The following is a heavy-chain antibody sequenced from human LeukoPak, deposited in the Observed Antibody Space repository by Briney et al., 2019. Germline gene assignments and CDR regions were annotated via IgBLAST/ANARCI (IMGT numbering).Heavy chain of an antibody. CDR1: GGSFTNNG. Sequence: ASVKVSWKVSGGSFTNNGISWVRQAPGQGPELIGRILPIFGTAGYAERFQGRLTLTADKSTTTAYIELTSLKIEDTAFYFCTRGKGFVGHFGFWGQGTLVTVSS. CDR2: ILPIFGTA. D-gene: IGHD3-3*01. CDR3: TRGKGFVGHFGF. V-gene: IGHV1-69*06. J-gene: IGHJ4*02.